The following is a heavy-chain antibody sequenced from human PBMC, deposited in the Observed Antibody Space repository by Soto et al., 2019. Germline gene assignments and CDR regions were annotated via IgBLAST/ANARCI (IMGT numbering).Heavy chain of an antibody. D-gene: IGHD1-26*01. V-gene: IGHV1-18*01. J-gene: IGHJ4*02. CDR3: ARDLGGSYYAPVDY. CDR1: GYTFSNYG. Sequence: ASVKVSCKASGYTFSNYGISWVRQALGQGLEWMGWISAYNGNTKYAQKLQGRVTTTTDTSTSTAYMELRSLRSDDTAVYYCARDLGGSYYAPVDYWGQGTLVTVSS. CDR2: ISAYNGNT.